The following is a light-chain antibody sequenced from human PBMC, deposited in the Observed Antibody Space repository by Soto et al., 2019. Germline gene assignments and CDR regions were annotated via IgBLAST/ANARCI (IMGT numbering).Light chain of an antibody. CDR1: QSISGW. Sequence: DIQMTQSPSTLSASVGDRVTITCRASQSISGWLAWYQQKPGKAPNPLIYDASSLESGVPSRFSGSGSGTEFTLTISSLQPDDFATYYCQQYNSYPWTFGQGTKVDIK. V-gene: IGKV1-5*01. CDR2: DAS. J-gene: IGKJ1*01. CDR3: QQYNSYPWT.